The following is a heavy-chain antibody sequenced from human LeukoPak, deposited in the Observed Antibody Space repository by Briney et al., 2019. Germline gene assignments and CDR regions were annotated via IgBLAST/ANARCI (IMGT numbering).Heavy chain of an antibody. CDR1: GYSFNNYW. Sequence: GESLKISCKGSGYSFNNYWVGWVRQMPGKGLEWMGIIYPGDSETRYSPSFQGQVTISADKSIGTAYLQWSSLKASDTAMYYCARRWMAHSFDIWGQGTMVTVFS. CDR2: IYPGDSET. V-gene: IGHV5-51*01. J-gene: IGHJ3*02. CDR3: ARRWMAHSFDI. D-gene: IGHD5-24*01.